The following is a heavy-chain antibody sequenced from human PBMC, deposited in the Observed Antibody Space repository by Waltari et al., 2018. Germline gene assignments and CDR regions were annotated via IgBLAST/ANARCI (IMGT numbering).Heavy chain of an antibody. D-gene: IGHD1-26*01. CDR3: AKDRRFVGATSPFDY. CDR1: GFTFSSYG. CDR2: IRYDGSNK. J-gene: IGHJ4*02. V-gene: IGHV3-30*02. Sequence: QVQLVESGGGVVQPGGSLRLSCAASGFTFSSYGMHWVRQAPGKGLEWVAFIRYDGSNKYYADSVKGRFTISRDNSKNTLYLQMNSLRAEDTAVYYCAKDRRFVGATSPFDYWGQGTLVTVSS.